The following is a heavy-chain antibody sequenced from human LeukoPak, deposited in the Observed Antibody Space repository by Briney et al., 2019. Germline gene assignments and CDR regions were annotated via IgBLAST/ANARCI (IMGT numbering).Heavy chain of an antibody. CDR1: GYTFTSYG. V-gene: IGHV1-18*01. Sequence: ASVKVSCTASGYTFTSYGIGWVRQAPGQGLEWMGWISAYNGNTNYAQKLQGRVTMTTDTSTSTAYMELRSLRSDDTAVYYCAREYYYDSSGYYRVIDYWGQGTLVTVSS. D-gene: IGHD3-22*01. CDR2: ISAYNGNT. J-gene: IGHJ4*02. CDR3: AREYYYDSSGYYRVIDY.